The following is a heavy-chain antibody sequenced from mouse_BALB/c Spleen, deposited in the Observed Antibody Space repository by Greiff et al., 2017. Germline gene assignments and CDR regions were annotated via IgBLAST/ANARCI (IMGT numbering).Heavy chain of an antibody. D-gene: IGHD2-14*01. J-gene: IGHJ2*01. Sequence: EVKLMESGGDLVKPGGSLKLSCAASGFTFSSYGMSWVRQTPDKRLEWVATISSGGSYTYYPDSVKGRFTISRDNAKNTLYLQMSSLKSEDTAMYYCARGYDGYFDYWGQGTTLTVSS. CDR1: GFTFSSYG. CDR3: ARGYDGYFDY. V-gene: IGHV5-6*01. CDR2: ISSGGSYT.